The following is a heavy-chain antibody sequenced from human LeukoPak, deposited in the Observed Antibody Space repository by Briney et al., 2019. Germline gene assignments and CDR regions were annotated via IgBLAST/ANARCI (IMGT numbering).Heavy chain of an antibody. D-gene: IGHD5-24*01. V-gene: IGHV4-59*01. J-gene: IGHJ6*02. CDR1: GGSISSYY. Sequence: PSEILSLTCTVSGGSISSYYWSWIRQPPGKGLEWIGYIYYSGSTNYNPSLKSRATISVDTSKNQFSLKLSSVTAADTAVYYCARAIEMAFYGMDVWGQGTTVTVSS. CDR3: ARAIEMAFYGMDV. CDR2: IYYSGST.